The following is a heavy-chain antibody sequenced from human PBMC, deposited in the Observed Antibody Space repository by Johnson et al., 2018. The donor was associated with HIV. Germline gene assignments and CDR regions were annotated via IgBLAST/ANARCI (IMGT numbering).Heavy chain of an antibody. CDR2: IRYDGSNK. Sequence: QVQLVESGGGVVQSGGSLRLSCAASGFTFSSYGMHWVRQAPGKGLEWVAFIRYDGSNKYYVDSVKGRFTISRDNSKNTLYLQMNSLRAEDTAVYYCAKEVLGGWGGDAFDIWGQGTMVTVSS. J-gene: IGHJ3*02. D-gene: IGHD3-16*01. CDR3: AKEVLGGWGGDAFDI. V-gene: IGHV3-30*02. CDR1: GFTFSSYG.